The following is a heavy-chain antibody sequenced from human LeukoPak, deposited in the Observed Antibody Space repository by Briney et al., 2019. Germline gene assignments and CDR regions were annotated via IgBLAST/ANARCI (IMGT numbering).Heavy chain of an antibody. D-gene: IGHD1-20*01. Sequence: GGSLRLSCAASGFTFSNYAMSWVRQAPGKGLEWVSYISSSSSTIYYADSVKGRFTISRDNAKNSLYLQMKSLRDEDTAVYYCAKDRITGTPYYFDYWGQGTLVTVSS. V-gene: IGHV3-48*02. CDR1: GFTFSNYA. CDR2: ISSSSSTI. J-gene: IGHJ4*02. CDR3: AKDRITGTPYYFDY.